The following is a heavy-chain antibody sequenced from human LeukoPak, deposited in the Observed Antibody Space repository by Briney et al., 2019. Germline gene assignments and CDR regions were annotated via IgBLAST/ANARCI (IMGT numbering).Heavy chain of an antibody. CDR3: ASGTFSMYSSGWYVGD. Sequence: PGGSLRLSCAASGFTFSSYSMNWVRQAPGKGLEWVSSISSSSSYIYYADSVKGRFTISRDNGKNSLYLQMNSLRAEDTAIYYCASGTFSMYSSGWYVGDWGQGTLVTVSS. D-gene: IGHD6-19*01. CDR2: ISSSSSYI. CDR1: GFTFSSYS. V-gene: IGHV3-21*01. J-gene: IGHJ4*02.